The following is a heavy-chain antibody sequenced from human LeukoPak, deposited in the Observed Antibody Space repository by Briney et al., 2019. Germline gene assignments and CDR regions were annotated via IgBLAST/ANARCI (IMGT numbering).Heavy chain of an antibody. J-gene: IGHJ3*02. V-gene: IGHV3-11*01. CDR2: ISSSGSTI. D-gene: IGHD3-3*01. Sequence: PGGSLRLSCAASGFTFSDYYMSWIRQAPGKGLEWVSYISSSGSTIYYADSVKGRFTISRDNAKNSLYLQMNSLRAEDTAVYYCARVRTRGITIFGVVPSFDIWGQGTMVTVSS. CDR3: ARVRTRGITIFGVVPSFDI. CDR1: GFTFSDYY.